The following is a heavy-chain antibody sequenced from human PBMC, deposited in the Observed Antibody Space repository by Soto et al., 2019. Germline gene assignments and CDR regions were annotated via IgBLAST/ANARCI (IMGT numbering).Heavy chain of an antibody. CDR3: ARQTEYYYASGRAAPLDGMDV. Sequence: SETLSLTCTVSGGSISSISSYWRWICQPPGKGLEWIGNVYYSGSTYSNPSLKSRLTISADTSKNQFSLKLTSMTAADTAVYFCARQTEYYYASGRAAPLDGMDVWGQGTTVT. V-gene: IGHV4-39*01. CDR2: VYYSGST. CDR1: GGSISSISSY. D-gene: IGHD3-10*01. J-gene: IGHJ6*02.